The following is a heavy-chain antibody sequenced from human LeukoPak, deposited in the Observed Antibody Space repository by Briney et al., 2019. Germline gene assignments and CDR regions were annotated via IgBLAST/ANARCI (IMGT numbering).Heavy chain of an antibody. D-gene: IGHD2-2*01. CDR1: GFTFSNFW. V-gene: IGHV3-21*01. CDR2: ISSSSSYI. J-gene: IGHJ4*02. Sequence: KAGGSLRLSCAASGFTFSNFWMSWVRQAPGKGLEWVSSISSSSSYIYYADSVKGRFTISRDNAKNSLYLQMNSLRAEDTAVYYCARVWADCSSTSCYDYWGQGTLVTVSS. CDR3: ARVWADCSSTSCYDY.